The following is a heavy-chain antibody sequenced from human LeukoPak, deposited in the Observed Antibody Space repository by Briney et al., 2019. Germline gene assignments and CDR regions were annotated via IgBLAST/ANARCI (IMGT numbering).Heavy chain of an antibody. CDR1: GYSFTSYW. Sequence: GESLKISCKGSGYSFTSYWIAWVRQIPGKGLEWMGIIYPGDSDTRYSPSSQGQVTIPADKPTSTAYFACSRLEGSATAMYYLARRMAAASMVVWGKGSTVTVSP. J-gene: IGHJ6*04. V-gene: IGHV5-51*01. D-gene: IGHD6-13*01. CDR3: ARRMAAASMVV. CDR2: IYPGDSDT.